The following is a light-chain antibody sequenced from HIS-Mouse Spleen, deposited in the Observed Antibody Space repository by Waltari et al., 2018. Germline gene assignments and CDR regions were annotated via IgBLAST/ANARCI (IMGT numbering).Light chain of an antibody. V-gene: IGLV2-23*01. Sequence: QSALTQPASVSGSPGQSITISCTGTSSDVGSYNLVSWYQQHPGKAPNLMVYEGGKRPSGVSTRFSGAKSGNTASLTISGLQAEDEADYYCCSYAGSSTLVFGGGTKLTVL. CDR1: SSDVGSYNL. J-gene: IGLJ2*01. CDR3: CSYAGSSTLV. CDR2: EGG.